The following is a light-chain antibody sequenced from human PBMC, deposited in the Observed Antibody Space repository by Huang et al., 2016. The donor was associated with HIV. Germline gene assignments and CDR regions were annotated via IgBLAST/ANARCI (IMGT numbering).Light chain of an antibody. Sequence: DIQMTQSPSSLSASVGDRVTISCRASQSISTYLNWYQQRQGRAPKRLIYAASNLQGGVPSRFSGSGSGTDFTLTVSSLQPEDFATYYCQQSYSTPLTFGGGTQVEIK. CDR1: QSISTY. CDR3: QQSYSTPLT. J-gene: IGKJ4*01. CDR2: AAS. V-gene: IGKV1-39*01.